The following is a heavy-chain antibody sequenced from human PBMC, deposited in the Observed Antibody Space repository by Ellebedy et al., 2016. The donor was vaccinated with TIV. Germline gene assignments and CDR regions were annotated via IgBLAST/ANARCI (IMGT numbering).Heavy chain of an antibody. V-gene: IGHV4-59*08. J-gene: IGHJ4*02. CDR1: GGSISSYY. Sequence: SETLSLTXTVSGGSISSYYWSWIRQPPGKGLEWIGYIYYSGSTNYNPSLKSRVTISVDTSKNQFSLKLSSVTAADTAVYYCARLRRVVLDYWGQGTLVTVSS. CDR3: ARLRRVVLDY. CDR2: IYYSGST. D-gene: IGHD2-15*01.